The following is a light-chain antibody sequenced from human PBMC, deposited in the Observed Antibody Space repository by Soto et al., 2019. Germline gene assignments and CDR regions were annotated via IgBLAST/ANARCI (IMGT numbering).Light chain of an antibody. CDR3: GSYTSSSTYV. CDR1: SSDVGASKY. CDR2: EVS. Sequence: QSVLTQPASVSGSPGQSITISCTGTSSDVGASKYVSWYQQHPGKAPKLMIYEVSNRPSGVSNRFSGSKSGNTASLTIAGLQTEDEADYYCGSYTSSSTYVFGTGTKLTVL. J-gene: IGLJ1*01. V-gene: IGLV2-14*01.